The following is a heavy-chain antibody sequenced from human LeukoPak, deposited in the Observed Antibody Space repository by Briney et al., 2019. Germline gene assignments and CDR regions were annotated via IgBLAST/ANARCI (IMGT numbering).Heavy chain of an antibody. Sequence: GASVKVSCKASGFTFTSSAMQWVRQARGQRLEWIGWIVVGSGNTNYAQKFQERVTITRDMSTSTAYMELSGLRSEDTAVYYCAAGEPVGGTSAFDIWGQGTMVTVSS. J-gene: IGHJ3*02. CDR2: IVVGSGNT. V-gene: IGHV1-58*02. D-gene: IGHD1/OR15-1a*01. CDR1: GFTFTSSA. CDR3: AAGEPVGGTSAFDI.